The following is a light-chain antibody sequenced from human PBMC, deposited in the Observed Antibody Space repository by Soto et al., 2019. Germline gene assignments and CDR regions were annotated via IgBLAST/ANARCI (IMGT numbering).Light chain of an antibody. CDR2: SAS. V-gene: IGKV1-12*01. J-gene: IGKJ2*01. CDR1: QGISNW. CDR3: LQAKSFPYT. Sequence: DIQMTQSPSSVSASVGDRVSITCRASQGISNWLAWYQQKPGGAPRLLIYSASTVQRGVPSRFSGSGSGTDFTLTISSLQPEDFATYYCLQAKSFPYTFGQGTNLEIK.